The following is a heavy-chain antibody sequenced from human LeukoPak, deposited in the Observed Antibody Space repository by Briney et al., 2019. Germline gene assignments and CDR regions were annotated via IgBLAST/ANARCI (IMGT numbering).Heavy chain of an antibody. CDR3: AKRPSDYGDYVSYFDY. J-gene: IGHJ4*02. V-gene: IGHV3-13*01. Sequence: GGSLRLSCAASGFTFSSYDMHWVRQATGKGLEWVSAIGTAGDTYYPGSVKGRFTISRGNAKNTLYLQMNSLRAEDTAVYYCAKRPSDYGDYVSYFDYWGQGTLVTVSS. CDR2: IGTAGDT. CDR1: GFTFSSYD. D-gene: IGHD4-17*01.